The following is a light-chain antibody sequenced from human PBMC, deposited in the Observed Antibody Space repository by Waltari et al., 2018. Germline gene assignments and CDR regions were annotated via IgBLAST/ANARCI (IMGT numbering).Light chain of an antibody. Sequence: QSALTQPASVSGSPGQSITISCTGTRSEIGVYNLVSWYQQHPGEAPKLMIYDVTNRPSGVSDRCSGSKSDDTAALTISGLQADDEADYYCSSYTTSISYVFGTGTRVTVL. CDR1: RSEIGVYNL. V-gene: IGLV2-14*03. J-gene: IGLJ1*01. CDR3: SSYTTSISYV. CDR2: DVT.